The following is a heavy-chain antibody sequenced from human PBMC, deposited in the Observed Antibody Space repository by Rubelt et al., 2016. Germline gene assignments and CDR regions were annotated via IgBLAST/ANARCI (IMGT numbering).Heavy chain of an antibody. D-gene: IGHD1-1*01. CDR1: GGSISSYY. CDR2: IYYSGST. J-gene: IGHJ5*01. V-gene: IGHV4-59*04. CDR3: ARARSTGVGGRGFFDS. Sequence: GPGLVKPSETLSLTCTVSGGSISSYYWSWIRQPPGKGLEWIGYIYYSGSTYYNPSLNSRVTVSVDTSKNQFSLSLYSVTAADTAVYYCARARSTGVGGRGFFDSWGQGTLVTVSS.